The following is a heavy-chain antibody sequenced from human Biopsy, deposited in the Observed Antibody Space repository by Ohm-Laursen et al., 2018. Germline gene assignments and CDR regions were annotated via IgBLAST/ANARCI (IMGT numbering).Heavy chain of an antibody. CDR2: IYTGDIT. D-gene: IGHD4-17*01. V-gene: IGHV3-66*01. CDR1: GFTINSNY. CDR3: VRGLADGVHLN. J-gene: IGHJ4*02. Sequence: SLRLSCTAPGFTINSNYMNWARQAPGKGLEWVSVIYTGDITSYADSVKGRFTISRDISKNALYLRMNSLRAEDRGVYYCVRGLADGVHLNWGQGTLVAVSS.